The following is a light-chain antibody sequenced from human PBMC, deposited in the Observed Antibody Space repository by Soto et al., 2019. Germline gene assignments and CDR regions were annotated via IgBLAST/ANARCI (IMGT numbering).Light chain of an antibody. J-gene: IGKJ4*01. CDR3: QQYGSAPLT. V-gene: IGKV3-20*01. CDR1: QNVNNNY. Sequence: EIVLTQSPGTLSLSPGERATLSYRASQNVNNNYLAWYQQKPGQAPRLLIYGASRRATDIPDRFSGSGSGTDFTLTISRLEPEDSAVYSCQQYGSAPLTFGGGTKVEIK. CDR2: GAS.